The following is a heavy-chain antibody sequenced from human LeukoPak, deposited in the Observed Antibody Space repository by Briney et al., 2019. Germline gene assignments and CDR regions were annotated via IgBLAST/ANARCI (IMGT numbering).Heavy chain of an antibody. J-gene: IGHJ5*02. V-gene: IGHV5-51*01. CDR2: IYPGDSDT. CDR1: GYSFTSYW. Sequence: GGSLKISCKGSGYSFTSYWIGWVRQMPGKGLEWMGIIYPGDSDTRYSPSFQGQVTISADKSISTAYLQWSSLKASDTAMYYCARSSHDFWSGYPNWFDPWGQGTLVTVSS. CDR3: ARSSHDFWSGYPNWFDP. D-gene: IGHD3-3*01.